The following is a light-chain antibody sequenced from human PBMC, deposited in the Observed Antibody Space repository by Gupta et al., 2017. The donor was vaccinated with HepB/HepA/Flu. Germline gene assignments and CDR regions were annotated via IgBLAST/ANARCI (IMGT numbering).Light chain of an antibody. Sequence: DIVLTQTPLSLSVTPGQPASISCKSSQSLLHSDGKTYLFWYLQKPGQPPQLLIYEVSNPSSGVPDRFSGSGSGTDFTLKISRGEAEDVGIYYCMQIKQVPPITFGQGTRIEIK. V-gene: IGKV2D-29*01. CDR3: MQIKQVPPIT. J-gene: IGKJ5*01. CDR1: QSLLHSDGKTY. CDR2: EVS.